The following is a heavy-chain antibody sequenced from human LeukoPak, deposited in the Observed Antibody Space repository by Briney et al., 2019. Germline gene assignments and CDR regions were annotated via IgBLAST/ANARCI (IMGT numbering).Heavy chain of an antibody. J-gene: IGHJ4*02. V-gene: IGHV4-39*01. Sequence: SETLSLXCSVSGGSISSSSYYWGWIRQTPEKGLEWIGSINYSGGSYYNPSLKSRVTISVDTSKNQISLKLSSVIAADAALYYCTTQGTSDWNLIDYWGQGTLVTVSS. CDR1: GGSISSSSYY. D-gene: IGHD1-1*01. CDR3: TTQGTSDWNLIDY. CDR2: INYSGGS.